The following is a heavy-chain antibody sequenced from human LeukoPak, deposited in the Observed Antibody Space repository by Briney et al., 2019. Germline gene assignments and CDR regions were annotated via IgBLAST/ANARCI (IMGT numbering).Heavy chain of an antibody. Sequence: GGSLRLSCAASGFTFSSYSMNWVRQAPGKGLEWVSPISSSSSYIYYADSVKGRFTISRDNAKNSLYLQMNSLRAEDTAVYYCARDGGSYVLHYYYMDVWGKGTTVTVSS. V-gene: IGHV3-21*01. CDR3: ARDGGSYVLHYYYMDV. J-gene: IGHJ6*03. CDR2: ISSSSSYI. D-gene: IGHD1-26*01. CDR1: GFTFSSYS.